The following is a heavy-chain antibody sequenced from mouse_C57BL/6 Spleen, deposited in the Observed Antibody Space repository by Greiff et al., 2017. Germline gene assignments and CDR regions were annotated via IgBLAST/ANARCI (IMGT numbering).Heavy chain of an antibody. V-gene: IGHV1-69*01. D-gene: IGHD1-1*01. CDR3: ARRDYGDYYAMDY. CDR1: GYTFTSYW. J-gene: IGHJ4*01. Sequence: VQLQQSGAELVMPGASVKLSCKASGYTFTSYWMHWVKQRPGQGLEWIGEIDPSDSYTNYNQKFKGKSTLTVDKSSSTAYMQLSSLTSEDSAVYYCARRDYGDYYAMDYWGQGTSVTVSS. CDR2: IDPSDSYT.